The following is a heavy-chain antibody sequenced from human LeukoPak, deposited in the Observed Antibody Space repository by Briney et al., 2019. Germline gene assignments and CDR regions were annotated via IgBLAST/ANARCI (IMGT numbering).Heavy chain of an antibody. V-gene: IGHV4-59*11. J-gene: IGHJ4*02. CDR3: ASDKF. CDR1: GGFISSHY. CDR2: IYYSGST. Sequence: SETLSLTCTVSGGFISSHYWSWIRQPPGKGLEWIGYIYYSGSTNYNPSLKSRVTISVDTSKNQFSLKLSSVTAADTAVYYCASDKFWGQGTLVTVSS.